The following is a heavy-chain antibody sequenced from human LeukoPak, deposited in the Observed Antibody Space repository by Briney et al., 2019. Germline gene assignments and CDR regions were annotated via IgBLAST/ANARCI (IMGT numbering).Heavy chain of an antibody. J-gene: IGHJ6*02. CDR1: GFTFSSYE. V-gene: IGHV3-48*03. D-gene: IGHD2-15*01. Sequence: GGSLRLSCAASGFTFSSYEMNWVRQAPGKGLEWVSYISSSGSTIYYADSVKGRFTISRDNAKNSLYLQMNSLRAEDTAVYYCARDRDIVVVVAATLGYYYYGMDVWGQGTTVTVSS. CDR3: ARDRDIVVVVAATLGYYYYGMDV. CDR2: ISSSGSTI.